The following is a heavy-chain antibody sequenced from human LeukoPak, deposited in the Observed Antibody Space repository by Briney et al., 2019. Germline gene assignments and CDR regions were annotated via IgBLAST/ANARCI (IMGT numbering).Heavy chain of an antibody. CDR3: AREGAPRITGTTNPFDP. V-gene: IGHV1-2*02. J-gene: IGHJ5*02. CDR2: INPNGGGT. D-gene: IGHD1-7*01. Sequence: ASVKVSCKASAYTFTDYYMHWVRQAPGQGPEWMGWINPNGGGTYYAQKYQDRVTMTRDTSINTAYMELSRLRSDDTAMYYCAREGAPRITGTTNPFDPWGQGTLVTVSS. CDR1: AYTFTDYY.